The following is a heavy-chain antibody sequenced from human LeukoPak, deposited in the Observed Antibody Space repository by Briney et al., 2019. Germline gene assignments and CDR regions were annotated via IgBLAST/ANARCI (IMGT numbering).Heavy chain of an antibody. CDR2: IYYSGST. J-gene: IGHJ6*03. D-gene: IGHD2-2*01. CDR1: GGSISSYY. V-gene: IGHV4-59*01. Sequence: SETLSLTCTVSGGSISSYYWSWLRQPPGKGLEWIGYIYYSGSTNYNPSLTSRVTISVDTSKNQFSLKLSSVTAADTAVYYCARVGVVPAAMRYYYYYMDVWGKGTTVTVSS. CDR3: ARVGVVPAAMRYYYYYMDV.